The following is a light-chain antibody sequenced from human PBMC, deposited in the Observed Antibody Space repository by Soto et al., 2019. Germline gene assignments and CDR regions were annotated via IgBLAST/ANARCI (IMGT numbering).Light chain of an antibody. CDR1: QSVSSY. Sequence: EIVLTQSPATLSLSPGKRATLSCRASQSVSSYLAWYQQKPGQAPRLLIYDASNRATGIPARFSGSGSGTDVTLTITSLEPEDFAVYYCQQRSNWPSTFGGGTKVDIK. V-gene: IGKV3-11*01. CDR2: DAS. J-gene: IGKJ4*01. CDR3: QQRSNWPST.